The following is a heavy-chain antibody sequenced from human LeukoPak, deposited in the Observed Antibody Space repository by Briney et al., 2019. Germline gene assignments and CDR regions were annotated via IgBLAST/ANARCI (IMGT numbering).Heavy chain of an antibody. D-gene: IGHD6-6*01. CDR2: ISSSSSNI. V-gene: IGHV3-21*06. J-gene: IGHJ6*03. Sequence: GGSLRLSCAASGFTLSTYDMHWVRQAPGKGLEWVSYISSSSSNIYDADSMKGRFTLSRDNAKNSLYLQMNSLRDEDTAVYYCARGGYSSSSYFYYYMDVWGKGTTVTVSS. CDR1: GFTLSTYD. CDR3: ARGGYSSSSYFYYYMDV.